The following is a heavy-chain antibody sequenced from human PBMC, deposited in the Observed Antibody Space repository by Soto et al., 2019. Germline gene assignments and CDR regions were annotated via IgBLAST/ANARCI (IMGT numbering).Heavy chain of an antibody. J-gene: IGHJ4*02. CDR3: ARRSGYCSGGSCYYTPNGY. CDR2: IYHSGST. D-gene: IGHD2-15*01. Sequence: QVQLQESGPGLVKPSGTLSLTCAVSGGSISSSNWWSWVRQPPGKGLEWIGEIYHSGSTNYNPSLKSRVTISVDKSNNPFALKLSSVTAADTAVYYCARRSGYCSGGSCYYTPNGYWGQGTLVTVSS. V-gene: IGHV4-4*02. CDR1: GGSISSSNW.